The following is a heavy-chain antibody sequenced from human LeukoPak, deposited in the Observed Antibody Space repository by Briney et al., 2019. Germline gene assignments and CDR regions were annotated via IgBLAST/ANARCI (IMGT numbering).Heavy chain of an antibody. J-gene: IGHJ2*01. D-gene: IGHD4/OR15-4a*01. CDR3: ARTWVSSGPNFNWYFDL. V-gene: IGHV4-39*01. Sequence: SETLSLTCTVSGGSISSSGYYWGWLRQPPGTGLEWIGSIYYSGSTYYSPSLKSRVTISRDTSRNQFSLNLHSVTAADTAVYYCARTWVSSGPNFNWYFDLWSRGTLVTVSS. CDR1: GGSISSSGYY. CDR2: IYYSGST.